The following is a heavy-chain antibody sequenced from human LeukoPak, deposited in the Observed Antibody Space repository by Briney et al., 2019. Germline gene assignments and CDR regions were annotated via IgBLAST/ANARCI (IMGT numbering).Heavy chain of an antibody. V-gene: IGHV3-23*01. J-gene: IGHJ4*02. CDR1: GFTFSHYG. CDR3: AKAKWFGESPFDY. Sequence: GGTLRLSCAASGFTFSHYGMTWVRQAPGKGLEWVSEISRSGGSTYYADSVKGRFTISRDNSKNTVYLQMSSLRAEDTAVYYCAKAKWFGESPFDYWGQGSLVTVFS. D-gene: IGHD3-10*01. CDR2: ISRSGGST.